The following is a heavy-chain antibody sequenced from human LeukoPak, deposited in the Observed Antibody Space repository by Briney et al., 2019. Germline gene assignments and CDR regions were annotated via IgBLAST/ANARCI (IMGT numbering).Heavy chain of an antibody. J-gene: IGHJ4*02. CDR3: ARLWTAMFDY. CDR1: GGSISSYY. CDR2: IYYSGST. D-gene: IGHD3/OR15-3a*01. Sequence: QASETLSLTCTVSGGSISSYYWSWIRQPPGKGLEWMGYIYYSGSTNYNPSLKSRVTISVDTSKNQFSLKLTSVTAADTAVYYCARLWTAMFDYWGQGTLVTVPS. V-gene: IGHV4-59*01.